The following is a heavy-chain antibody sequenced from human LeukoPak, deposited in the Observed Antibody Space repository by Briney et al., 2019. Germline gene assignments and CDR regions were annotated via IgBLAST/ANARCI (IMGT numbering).Heavy chain of an antibody. J-gene: IGHJ4*02. D-gene: IGHD1-26*01. V-gene: IGHV3-74*01. CDR1: GFTFSSNW. Sequence: GGSLRHSCAASGFTFSSNWMHWVRQAPGKGLVWVSRIKGDGSSTSYADSVKGRFTISRDNAKNTLFLQMNSLRAEDTAVYYCVRDGVGAPPFDYWGQGTLVTVSS. CDR2: IKGDGSST. CDR3: VRDGVGAPPFDY.